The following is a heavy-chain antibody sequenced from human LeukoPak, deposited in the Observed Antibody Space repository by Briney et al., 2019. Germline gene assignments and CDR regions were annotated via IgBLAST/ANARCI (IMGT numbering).Heavy chain of an antibody. Sequence: SETLSLTCAVYGGSFSGYYWSWIRQPPGKGLEWIGEINHSGSTNYNPPLKSRVTISVDTSKNQFSLKLSSVTAADTAVYYCARGPRLLWFGEPQGALDYWGQGTLVTVSS. CDR2: INHSGST. CDR1: GGSFSGYY. J-gene: IGHJ4*02. D-gene: IGHD3-10*01. CDR3: ARGPRLLWFGEPQGALDY. V-gene: IGHV4-34*01.